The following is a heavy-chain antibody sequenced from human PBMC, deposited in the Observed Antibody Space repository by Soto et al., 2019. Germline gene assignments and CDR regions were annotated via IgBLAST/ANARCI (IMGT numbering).Heavy chain of an antibody. D-gene: IGHD3-10*01. J-gene: IGHJ6*02. CDR3: ATPRRGGGAYYYYYYGMDV. CDR1: GYTFTGYY. Sequence: RASVKVSCKASGYTFTGYYMHWVRQAPGQGLEWMGWINPNSGGTNYAQKFQGRVTMTRDTSISTAYMELSRLRSDDTAVYYCATPRRGGGAYYYYYYGMDVWGQGTTVTVSS. CDR2: INPNSGGT. V-gene: IGHV1-2*02.